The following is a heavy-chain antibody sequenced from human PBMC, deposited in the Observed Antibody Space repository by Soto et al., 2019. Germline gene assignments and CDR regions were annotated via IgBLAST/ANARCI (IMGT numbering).Heavy chain of an antibody. CDR1: GFTFSSYG. J-gene: IGHJ4*02. CDR3: AKDFHDYCGNTPGDY. Sequence: QVELVESGGGVVQPGRSLRLSCAASGFTFSSYGMHWVRQAPGKGLEWVAVISYDGSNKYYADSVKGRFTISRDNSKNTLYLQMNSLRAEDRAVDYCAKDFHDYCGNTPGDYWGQGPLVTVSS. D-gene: IGHD4-17*01. V-gene: IGHV3-30*18. CDR2: ISYDGSNK.